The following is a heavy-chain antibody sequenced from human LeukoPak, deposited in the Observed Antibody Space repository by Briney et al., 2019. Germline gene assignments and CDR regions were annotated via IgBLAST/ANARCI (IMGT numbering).Heavy chain of an antibody. V-gene: IGHV3-23*01. CDR3: AELSITMIGGV. CDR2: ISGSGSGGST. CDR1: GFTFSSSA. J-gene: IGHJ6*04. Sequence: LTGGSLRLSCAASGFTFSSSAMSWVRQAPGKGLEWVSSISGSGSGGSTYYADSVKGRFTISRDNSKNTLYLQMNSLIAEDTAVYYCAELSITMIGGVWGKGTTVTISS. D-gene: IGHD3-10*02.